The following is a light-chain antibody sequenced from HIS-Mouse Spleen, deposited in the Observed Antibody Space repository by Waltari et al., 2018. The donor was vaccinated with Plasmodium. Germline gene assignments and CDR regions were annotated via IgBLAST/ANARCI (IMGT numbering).Light chain of an antibody. J-gene: IGLJ2*01. V-gene: IGLV2-8*01. Sequence: QSALTQPPSASGSPGPSVTISCTGTSSDGGGYNYVSWYQTHPRKATKPMIYDVSKRPSGVPDRFSGSKSGNTASLTVSGLQAEDEADYYCSSYAGSNNLVFGGGTKLTVL. CDR1: SSDGGGYNY. CDR3: SSYAGSNNLV. CDR2: DVS.